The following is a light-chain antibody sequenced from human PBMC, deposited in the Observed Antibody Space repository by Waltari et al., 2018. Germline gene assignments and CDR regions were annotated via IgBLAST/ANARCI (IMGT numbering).Light chain of an antibody. CDR2: GAS. V-gene: IGKV3-11*01. J-gene: IGKJ3*01. CDR3: QQRGCWPPRT. CDR1: QSVSTY. Sequence: IVLTQSPATLSLSPGERATLSCRASQSVSTYLAWYQQKPGQAPRLLIHGASNRATDIPARFSCSGSGTDFTLTISSLEPEDFAVYYCQQRGCWPPRTFGPGTKVDIK.